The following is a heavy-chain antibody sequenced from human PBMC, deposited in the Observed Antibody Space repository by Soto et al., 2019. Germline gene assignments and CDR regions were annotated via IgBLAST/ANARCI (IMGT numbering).Heavy chain of an antibody. CDR1: GYTFTGHQ. CDR2: IDPSGGST. D-gene: IGHD5-12*01. CDR3: ARGGRGLQFDIGYHFEH. V-gene: IGHV1-46*01. Sequence: ASVKVSCKASGYTFTGHQIHWVRQAPGHGLEWMGIIDPSGGSTTYAQKFQGRVTMTRDTSTSTVYMEVSSLRSEDTAVYYCARGGRGLQFDIGYHFEHWGQGTLVTVSS. J-gene: IGHJ4*02.